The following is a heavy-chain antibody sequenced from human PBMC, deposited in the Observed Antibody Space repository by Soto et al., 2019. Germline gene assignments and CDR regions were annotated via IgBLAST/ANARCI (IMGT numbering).Heavy chain of an antibody. CDR1: GFTFSSYG. Sequence: EVQLLESGGGLVQPGGSLRLSCAASGFTFSSYGMTWVRQAPGKGLEWVSFSSATGAGTYYADSVKGRFTLSSDNSKNALYLQMTGLRADDTAVYYCSKERRAGGKFCFYSHFWGQGALVIVSS. V-gene: IGHV3-23*01. CDR3: SKERRAGGKFCFYSHF. D-gene: IGHD3-16*01. CDR2: SSATGAGT. J-gene: IGHJ4*02.